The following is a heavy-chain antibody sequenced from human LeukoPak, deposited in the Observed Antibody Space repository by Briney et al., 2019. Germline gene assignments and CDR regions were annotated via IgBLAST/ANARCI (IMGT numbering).Heavy chain of an antibody. CDR2: ISYDGSNK. V-gene: IGHV3-30-3*01. CDR3: AREATVTPNSFDY. CDR1: GFTFSSYA. Sequence: GGSLRLSCAASGFTFSSYAMHWVRQAPGKGLEWVAVISYDGSNKYYADSVKGRFTISRDNSKNTLYLQMTSLRAEDTAVYYCAREATVTPNSFDYWGQGTLVTVSS. D-gene: IGHD4-11*01. J-gene: IGHJ4*02.